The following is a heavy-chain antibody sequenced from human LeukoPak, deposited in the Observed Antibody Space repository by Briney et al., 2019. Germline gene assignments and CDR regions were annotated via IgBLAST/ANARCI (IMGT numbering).Heavy chain of an antibody. CDR3: TGHRNYYFDY. D-gene: IGHD1-14*01. J-gene: IGHJ4*02. CDR1: GFTFSSYS. V-gene: IGHV3-49*04. Sequence: GGSLRLSCAASGFTFSSYSMNWVRQAPGKGLEWVGFIRSKAYGGTTEYAASVKGRFTISRDDSKSIAYLQMNSLKTEDTAVYYCTGHRNYYFDYWGQGTLVTVSS. CDR2: IRSKAYGGTT.